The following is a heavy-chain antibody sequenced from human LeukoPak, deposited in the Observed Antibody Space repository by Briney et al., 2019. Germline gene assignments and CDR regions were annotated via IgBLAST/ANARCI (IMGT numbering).Heavy chain of an antibody. J-gene: IGHJ4*02. CDR3: ARVSSPPLGSGSYYDFDY. CDR2: MNPNSGNT. D-gene: IGHD3-10*01. CDR1: GYTFTSYY. V-gene: IGHV1-8*01. Sequence: ASVKVSCKASGYTFTSYYINWVRQPTGQGLEWMGWMNPNSGNTGYAQKFQGRVTMTRNTSISTAYMELSSLRSEDTAVYYCARVSSPPLGSGSYYDFDYWGQGTLVTVSS.